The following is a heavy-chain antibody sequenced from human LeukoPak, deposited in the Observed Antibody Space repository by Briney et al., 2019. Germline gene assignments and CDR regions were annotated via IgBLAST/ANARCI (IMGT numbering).Heavy chain of an antibody. V-gene: IGHV3-23*01. CDR3: GKTTVGYSSGQKPAWPVDY. Sequence: PGGSLRLSCEASGFTFGSHAMYWVRQAPGKGLEWVAGIFGSGGSPHYADSVKGRFTISRDNSRNTLYLQINSLRAEDTAVYYCGKTTVGYSSGQKPAWPVDYWGQGTLVTVSS. CDR1: GFTFGSHA. CDR2: IFGSGGSP. D-gene: IGHD5-18*01. J-gene: IGHJ4*02.